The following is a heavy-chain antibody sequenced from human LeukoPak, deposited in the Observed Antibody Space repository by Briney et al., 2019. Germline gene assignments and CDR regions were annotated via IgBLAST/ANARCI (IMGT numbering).Heavy chain of an antibody. CDR3: ARRYCSGGSCRNTRSYYYYYGMDV. CDR1: GFTFSSYE. D-gene: IGHD2-15*01. V-gene: IGHV3-48*03. CDR2: ISSSGRTI. J-gene: IGHJ6*04. Sequence: GGSLRLSCAASGFTFSSYEMNWVRQAPGKGLEWVSYISSSGRTIYYADSVKGRFTISRDNAKDSLYLQMNSLRAEDTAVHYCARRYCSGGSCRNTRSYYYYYGMDVWGKGTTVTVSS.